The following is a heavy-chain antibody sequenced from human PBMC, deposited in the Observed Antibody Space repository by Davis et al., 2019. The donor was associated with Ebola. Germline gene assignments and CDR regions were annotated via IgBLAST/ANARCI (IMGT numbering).Heavy chain of an antibody. CDR3: AKGKADFILDWFDP. CDR1: GFTFSSYG. D-gene: IGHD2-15*01. Sequence: GESLKISCAASGFTFSSYGMHWVRQAPGKGLEWVAVIWYDGSNKYYPDSVKGRFTISRDNSKDTLYLQMNSLRADDTAVYYCAKGKADFILDWFDPWGQGTLVTVSS. CDR2: IWYDGSNK. J-gene: IGHJ5*02. V-gene: IGHV3-33*06.